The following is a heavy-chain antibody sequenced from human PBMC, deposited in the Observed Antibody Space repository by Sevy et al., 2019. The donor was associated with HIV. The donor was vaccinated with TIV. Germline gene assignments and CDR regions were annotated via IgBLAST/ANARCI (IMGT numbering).Heavy chain of an antibody. J-gene: IGHJ4*02. CDR2: ITRTSSYI. Sequence: GGSLRLSCVASGFTFSSYSMNWVRQAPGKGLEWVSSITRTSSYITYADSVKGRFTISRDNAKKSLYLQMNSLRAEDTAVYYCARVGVVGSMGDDYWGQGTLVTVSS. CDR3: ARVGVVGSMGDDY. V-gene: IGHV3-21*01. D-gene: IGHD3-3*01. CDR1: GFTFSSYS.